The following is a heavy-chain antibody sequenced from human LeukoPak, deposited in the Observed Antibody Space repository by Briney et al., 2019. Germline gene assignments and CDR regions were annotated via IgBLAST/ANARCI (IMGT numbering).Heavy chain of an antibody. D-gene: IGHD3-22*01. CDR2: ISSSSSYI. V-gene: IGHV3-21*01. CDR3: ARGPYYYDSSGYSGGDY. J-gene: IGHJ4*02. CDR1: GFTFSSYA. Sequence: GGALRLSCAASGFTFSSYAMSWVRQAPGQGLEWVSSISSSSSYIYYADSVKGRFTISRDNAKNALYLQMNSLRAEDTAVYYCARGPYYYDSSGYSGGDYWGQGPLVTVSS.